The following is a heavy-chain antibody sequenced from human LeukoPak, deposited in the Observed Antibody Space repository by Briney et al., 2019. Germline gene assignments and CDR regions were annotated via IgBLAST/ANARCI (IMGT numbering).Heavy chain of an antibody. CDR2: TSGSGGST. D-gene: IGHD4-17*01. Sequence: GGSLRLSCAASGFTFSSYAMSWVRQAPGKGLEWVSATSGSGGSTYYADSVKGRFTISRDNSKNTLYLQMNSLRAEDTAVYYCAKKAVGKTGDPGPFAGWGQGTLVTVSS. J-gene: IGHJ4*02. CDR1: GFTFSSYA. V-gene: IGHV3-23*01. CDR3: AKKAVGKTGDPGPFAG.